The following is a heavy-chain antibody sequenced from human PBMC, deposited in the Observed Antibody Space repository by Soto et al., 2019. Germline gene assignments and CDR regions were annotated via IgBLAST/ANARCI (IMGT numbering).Heavy chain of an antibody. J-gene: IGHJ4*02. Sequence: GGSLRLSCAASGFTFSSYGMHWVRQAPGKGLEWVAVIWYDGSNKYYADSVKGRFTISRDNSKNTLYLLMNSLRAEDTAVYYCAKDGGPVYCNSPGCSAKHFDYWGQGTLVTVSS. V-gene: IGHV3-33*06. D-gene: IGHD2-2*01. CDR3: AKDGGPVYCNSPGCSAKHFDY. CDR1: GFTFSSYG. CDR2: IWYDGSNK.